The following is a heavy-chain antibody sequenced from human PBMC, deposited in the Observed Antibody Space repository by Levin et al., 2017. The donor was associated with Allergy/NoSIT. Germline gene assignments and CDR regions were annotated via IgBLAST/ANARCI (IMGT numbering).Heavy chain of an antibody. CDR1: GFTFSNYG. J-gene: IGHJ4*02. Sequence: LSLTCAASGFTFSNYGMHWVRQAPGKGLEWVAVISYDGSNKYYADSVKGRFTISRDNSKNTLYLQMNSLRAEDTAVYYCAKQLSVGPTGGLGYWGQGTLVTVSS. CDR2: ISYDGSNK. V-gene: IGHV3-30*18. CDR3: AKQLSVGPTGGLGY. D-gene: IGHD1-26*01.